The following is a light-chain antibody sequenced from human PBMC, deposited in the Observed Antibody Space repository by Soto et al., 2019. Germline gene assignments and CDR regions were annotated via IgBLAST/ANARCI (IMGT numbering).Light chain of an antibody. CDR2: EGS. Sequence: QSALTQPASVSGSPGQSITISCTGTSSDVGSYNLVSWYQQHPGKAPKLMIYEGSKRPSGVSNRFSGSKSGNTASLTISGPQAEDKPDYYGSSYAGRSTPVVFGGGTKLPAL. V-gene: IGLV2-23*01. CDR3: SSYAGRSTPVV. CDR1: SSDVGSYNL. J-gene: IGLJ2*01.